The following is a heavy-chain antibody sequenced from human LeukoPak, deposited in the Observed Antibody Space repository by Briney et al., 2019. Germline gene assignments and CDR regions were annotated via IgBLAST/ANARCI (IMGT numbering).Heavy chain of an antibody. CDR3: ARARDSSGSYDAFDI. CDR1: GFTFSDYY. V-gene: IGHV3-11*06. CDR2: ISSSSSYT. Sequence: GGSLRLSCAATGFTFSDYYMSWIRQAPGKGLEWVSYISSSSSYTNYADSVKGRFTISRDNAKNSLYLQMNSLRAEDTAVYYCARARDSSGSYDAFDIWGQGTMVTVSS. J-gene: IGHJ3*02. D-gene: IGHD3-22*01.